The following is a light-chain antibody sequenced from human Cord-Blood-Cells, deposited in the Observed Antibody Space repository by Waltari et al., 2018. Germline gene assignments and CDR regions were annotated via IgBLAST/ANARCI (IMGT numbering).Light chain of an antibody. CDR2: LGS. CDR1: QRLLHSNGYNY. J-gene: IGKJ5*01. V-gene: IGKV2-28*01. CDR3: MQALQTIT. Sequence: DIVLTQSPLYLPVTPGAPASISCMSSQRLLHSNGYNYLAWYLQKPGHSPQLLIYLGSNRAFGVPDRFSGSGSGTDFTLKISRVEAEDVRVYYCMQALQTITFGQGTRLEIK.